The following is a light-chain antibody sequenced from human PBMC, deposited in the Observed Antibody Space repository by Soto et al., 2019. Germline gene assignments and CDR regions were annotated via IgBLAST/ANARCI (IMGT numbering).Light chain of an antibody. CDR2: AAS. CDR3: QQSYRAPLT. CDR1: QSISTY. V-gene: IGKV1-39*01. J-gene: IGKJ3*01. Sequence: DIQMTQSPSSLSASVGDRVTITCRASQSISTYLNWYQQKPGKAPKFLIYAASSLQSGVPSRFSGSGSGTDFTLTISSLQPEDSATYYCQQSYRAPLTFSPGTKVAIK.